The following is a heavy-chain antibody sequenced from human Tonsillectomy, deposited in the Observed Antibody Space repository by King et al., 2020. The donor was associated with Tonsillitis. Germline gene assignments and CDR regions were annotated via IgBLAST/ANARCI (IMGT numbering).Heavy chain of an antibody. Sequence: QLVQSGAEVKKPGSSVKVSCKASGGTFSSYAISWVRQAPGQGLEWMGWIIPILGIANYAQKFQGRVTITADKSTSTAYMELSSLRSVDTAVYYCASPLYCSSTSCHLFDYWGQGTLVTVSS. CDR2: IIPILGIA. D-gene: IGHD2-2*01. CDR1: GGTFSSYA. J-gene: IGHJ4*02. CDR3: ASPLYCSSTSCHLFDY. V-gene: IGHV1-69*09.